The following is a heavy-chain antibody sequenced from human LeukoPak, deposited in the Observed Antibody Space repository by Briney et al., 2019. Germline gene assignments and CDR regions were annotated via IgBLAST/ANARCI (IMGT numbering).Heavy chain of an antibody. V-gene: IGHV3-30-3*01. CDR1: GFTFSSYA. CDR3: VRDYMYAFDI. J-gene: IGHJ3*02. CDR2: ISYDGSNK. Sequence: GGSLRLSCAASGFTFSSYAMHWVRQAPGKGLEWVAVISYDGSNKYYADSVKGRFTISRDNSKNTLYLQMNSLRAEDTAVYFCVRDYMYAFDIWGQGTMVTVSS.